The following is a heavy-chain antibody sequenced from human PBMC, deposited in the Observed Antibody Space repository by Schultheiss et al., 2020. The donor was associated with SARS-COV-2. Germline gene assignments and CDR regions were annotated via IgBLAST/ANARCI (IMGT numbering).Heavy chain of an antibody. D-gene: IGHD2-15*01. J-gene: IGHJ6*03. CDR2: ISGSGGST. CDR3: ARVVGYCSGGSCYQEAYYYYYMDV. V-gene: IGHV3-23*01. Sequence: GESLKISCAASGFTFSSYAMSWVRQAPGKGLEWVSAISGSGGSTYYADSVKGRFTISRDNSKNTLYLQMNSLRAEDTAVYYCARVVGYCSGGSCYQEAYYYYYMDVWGKGTTVTVSS. CDR1: GFTFSSYA.